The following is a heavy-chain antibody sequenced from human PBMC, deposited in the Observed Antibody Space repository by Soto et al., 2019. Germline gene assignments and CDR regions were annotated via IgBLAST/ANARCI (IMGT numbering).Heavy chain of an antibody. CDR1: GDSVSSNSAA. CDR2: TYYRSKWYN. V-gene: IGHV6-1*01. CDR3: ARDASGRYTIDY. J-gene: IGHJ4*02. Sequence: SHTLSLNCAISGDSVSSNSAAWNWIRQSPSRGLEWLGRTYYRSKWYNDYAVSVKGRITVNPDTSRNQFSLQLKSVTPEDTAVYYCARDASGRYTIDYWGQGTLVTVSS. D-gene: IGHD1-26*01.